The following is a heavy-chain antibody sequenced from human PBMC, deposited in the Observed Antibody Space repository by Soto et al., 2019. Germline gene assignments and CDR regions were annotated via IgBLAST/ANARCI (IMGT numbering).Heavy chain of an antibody. CDR2: IYYSGST. J-gene: IGHJ5*02. Sequence: SETLSLTCTFSGGSISSSSYYWGWIRKPPGKGLEWIGSIYYSGSTYYNPSLKSRVTISVDTSKNQFSLKLSSVTAADTAVYYCARHQSHSSSYVDPWGQGTLVTVSS. CDR3: ARHQSHSSSYVDP. CDR1: GGSISSSSYY. V-gene: IGHV4-39*01. D-gene: IGHD6-13*01.